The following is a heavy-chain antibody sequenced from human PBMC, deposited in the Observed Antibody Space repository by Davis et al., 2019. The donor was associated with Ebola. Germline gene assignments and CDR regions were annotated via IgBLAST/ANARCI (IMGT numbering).Heavy chain of an antibody. CDR1: GFTFSSYG. CDR2: ISSDGTNK. D-gene: IGHD3-10*01. CDR3: ARDRYGERFFDY. Sequence: GESLKISCAASGFTFSSYGLHWVRQAPGKGLEWVAVISSDGTNKNYADSVKGRFTISRDNSKNTLYLQINSLGAEDTAVYYCARDRYGERFFDYWGQGTLVTVSS. J-gene: IGHJ4*02. V-gene: IGHV3-30-3*01.